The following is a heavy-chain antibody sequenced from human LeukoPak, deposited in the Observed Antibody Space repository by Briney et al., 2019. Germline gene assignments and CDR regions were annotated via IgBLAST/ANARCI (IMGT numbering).Heavy chain of an antibody. CDR2: IYHSGST. D-gene: IGHD4-17*01. V-gene: IGHV4-4*02. Sequence: PSGTLSLTCAVSGGSISSSNWWSWVRQPPGKGLEWIGEIYHSGSTNYNPSLQSRVTISVDKSKNQFSLKLSSVTAADTAVYYCARASHDYGDYGHFDYWGQGTLVTVSS. CDR3: ARASHDYGDYGHFDY. CDR1: GGSISSSNW. J-gene: IGHJ4*02.